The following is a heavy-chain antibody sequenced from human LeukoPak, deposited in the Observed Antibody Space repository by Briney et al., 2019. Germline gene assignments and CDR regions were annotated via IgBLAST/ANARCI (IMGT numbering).Heavy chain of an antibody. J-gene: IGHJ4*02. V-gene: IGHV3-9*01. Sequence: PGGSLRLSCAASGFTFDDYAMHWVRQAPAKGREWVSGISWNSGSIGYADSVKGRFTISRDNDQNSLYLQMNSLRAEDTALYYCAKENVDTEKKGYFDYWGQGTLVTVSS. D-gene: IGHD5-18*01. CDR3: AKENVDTEKKGYFDY. CDR1: GFTFDDYA. CDR2: ISWNSGSI.